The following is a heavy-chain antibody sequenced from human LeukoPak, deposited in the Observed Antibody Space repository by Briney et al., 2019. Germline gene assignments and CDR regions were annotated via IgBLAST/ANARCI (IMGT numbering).Heavy chain of an antibody. Sequence: GGSLRLSCAASGFTFSSYGMHWVRQAPGKGLEWVAVISYDGSNKYYADSVKGRFTISRDNSKKTLYLQMNSLRAEDTAVYYCAKDLGQWLVEDYWGQGTLVTVSS. CDR2: ISYDGSNK. V-gene: IGHV3-30*18. CDR3: AKDLGQWLVEDY. CDR1: GFTFSSYG. J-gene: IGHJ4*02. D-gene: IGHD6-19*01.